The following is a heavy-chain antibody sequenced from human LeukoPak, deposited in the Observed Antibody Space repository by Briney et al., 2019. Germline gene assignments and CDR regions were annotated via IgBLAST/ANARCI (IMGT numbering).Heavy chain of an antibody. CDR1: GFTFDDYA. J-gene: IGHJ6*02. D-gene: IGHD2-15*01. CDR3: AKDIGDGYCSGGSCYDYYGMDV. CDR2: ISWNSGSI. V-gene: IGHV3-9*01. Sequence: GRSLRLSCAASGFTFDDYAMHWVRQAPGKGLEWVSGISWNSGSIGYADSVKGRFTISRDNAKNSLYLRMNSLRAEDTALYYCAKDIGDGYCSGGSCYDYYGMDVWGQGTTVTVSS.